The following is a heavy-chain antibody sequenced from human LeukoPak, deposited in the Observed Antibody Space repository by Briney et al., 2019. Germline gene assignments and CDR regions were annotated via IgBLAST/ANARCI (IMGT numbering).Heavy chain of an antibody. CDR2: IYPGDSDT. D-gene: IGHD3-22*01. V-gene: IGHV5-51*01. CDR3: ARHGRGNYYDSSGYYGPVVY. Sequence: KVSCKASGYTFTSYWIGWVRQMPGKGLEWMGIIYPGDSDTRYSPSFQGQVTISADKSISTAYLQWSSLKASDTAMYYCARHGRGNYYDSSGYYGPVVYWGQGTLVTVSS. CDR1: GYTFTSYW. J-gene: IGHJ4*02.